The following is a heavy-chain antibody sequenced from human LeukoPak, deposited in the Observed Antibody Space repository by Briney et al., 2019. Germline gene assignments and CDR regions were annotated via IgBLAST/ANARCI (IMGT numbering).Heavy chain of an antibody. Sequence: ASVKDSCKASGYTFTSYGISWVRQAPGQGLEWMGWISAYNGNTNYAQKLQGRVTMTTDTSTSTAYMELRSLRSDDTAVYYCAKEKGVQLWLRHYYYYMDVWGKGTTVTVSS. V-gene: IGHV1-18*01. CDR3: AKEKGVQLWLRHYYYYMDV. CDR2: ISAYNGNT. D-gene: IGHD5-18*01. CDR1: GYTFTSYG. J-gene: IGHJ6*03.